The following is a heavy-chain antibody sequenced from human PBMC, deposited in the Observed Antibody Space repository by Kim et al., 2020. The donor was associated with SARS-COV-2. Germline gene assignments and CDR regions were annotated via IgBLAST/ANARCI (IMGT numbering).Heavy chain of an antibody. CDR2: IYYSGST. V-gene: IGHV4-39*07. D-gene: IGHD4-17*01. Sequence: SETLSLICTVSGGSISSSSCYWGWIRQPPGKGLEWIGSIYYSGSTYYNPSLKSRVTISVDTSKNQFSLKLSSVTAADTAVYYCARDATEVYCVDCWGQGTLVTVSS. CDR3: ARDATEVYCVDC. CDR1: GGSISSSSCY. J-gene: IGHJ4*02.